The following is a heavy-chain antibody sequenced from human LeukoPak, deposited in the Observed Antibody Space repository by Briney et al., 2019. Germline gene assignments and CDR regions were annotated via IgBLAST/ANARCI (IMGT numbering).Heavy chain of an antibody. CDR3: ARELRGYSYGSVDY. CDR1: GGSYSGYY. Sequence: ETSETLSLTCAVYGGSYSGYYWSWIRQPPGKGLEWIGEINHSGSTSYNPSLKSRVTISVDTSKNQFSLKLSSVTAADTAVYYCARELRGYSYGSVDYWGQGTLVTVSS. J-gene: IGHJ4*02. V-gene: IGHV4-34*01. CDR2: INHSGST. D-gene: IGHD5-18*01.